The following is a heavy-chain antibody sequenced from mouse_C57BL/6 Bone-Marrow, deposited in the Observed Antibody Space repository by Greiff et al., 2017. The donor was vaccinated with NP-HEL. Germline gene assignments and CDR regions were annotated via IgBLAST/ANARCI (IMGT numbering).Heavy chain of an antibody. V-gene: IGHV8-12*01. CDR1: GFSLSSSGVS. CDR3: ARSNFRYEYAMDY. J-gene: IGHJ4*01. CDR2: IYWDDDK. D-gene: IGHD2-14*01. Sequence: QVTLNESGPGILQPSQTLSLTCSFSGFSLSSSGVSVNWIRQPSGKGLEWLAHIYWDDDKRYNPSLQSRLTISKDASRNQVFLKITSVDTADTATYYCARSNFRYEYAMDYWGQGTSVTVSS.